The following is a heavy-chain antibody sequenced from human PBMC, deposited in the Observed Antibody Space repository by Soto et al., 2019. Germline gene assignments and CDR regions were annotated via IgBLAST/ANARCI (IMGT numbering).Heavy chain of an antibody. Sequence: QVQLVQSGAEVKKPGSSLRVSCKVSGGTFRTYAINWIRQAPGQGLEWMGGITPISGATNYAQKFQGRVTITADESTSTAYMELSSLPSDDTAIYYCARAGTWGQGSPVTVSS. CDR1: GGTFRTYA. J-gene: IGHJ5*02. V-gene: IGHV1-69*01. CDR3: ARAGT. CDR2: ITPISGAT.